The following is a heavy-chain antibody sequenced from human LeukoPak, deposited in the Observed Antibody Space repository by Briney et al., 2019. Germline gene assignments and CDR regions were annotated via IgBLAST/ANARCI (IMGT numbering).Heavy chain of an antibody. J-gene: IGHJ2*01. V-gene: IGHV1-46*01. CDR2: INPSGGST. D-gene: IGHD2-21*01. Sequence: ASVKVSCKASGYTFTSYYMHWVRQAPGQGLEWMGIINPSGGSTSYAQKFQGRVTMTRDTSTSTVYMELSSLRSEDTAVYYCARVFVYCGGDCYSYFDLWGRGTLVTVSS. CDR1: GYTFTSYY. CDR3: ARVFVYCGGDCYSYFDL.